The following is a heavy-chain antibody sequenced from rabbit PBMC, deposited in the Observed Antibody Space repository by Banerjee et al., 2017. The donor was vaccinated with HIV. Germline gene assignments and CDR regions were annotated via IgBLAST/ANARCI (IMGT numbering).Heavy chain of an antibody. CDR3: ARGGYGGDSGATGL. D-gene: IGHD4-2*01. CDR2: IYSDSSGST. V-gene: IGHV1S45*01. J-gene: IGHJ4*01. CDR1: GFSFSSAYD. Sequence: QEQLEESGGDLVKPEGSLTLTCTASGFSFSSAYDMCWVRQAPGKGLEWIGCIYSDSSGSTYYASGAKGRFTISKTSSTTVTLQMTSLTAADTATYFCARGGYGGDSGATGLWGQGTLVTVS.